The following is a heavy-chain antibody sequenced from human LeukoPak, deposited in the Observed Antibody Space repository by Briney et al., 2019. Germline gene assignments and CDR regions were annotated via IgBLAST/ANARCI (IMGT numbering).Heavy chain of an antibody. Sequence: PGGSLRLSCAASGFPFSTYTMNWVRQAPGKGLEWVSAISGSGGSTYYADSVKGRFTISRDNSKNTLYLQMNSLRAEDTAVYYCARARAPDYDFWSGYYTEDYFDYWGQGTLVTVSS. CDR1: GFPFSTYT. CDR3: ARARAPDYDFWSGYYTEDYFDY. CDR2: ISGSGGST. V-gene: IGHV3-23*01. J-gene: IGHJ4*02. D-gene: IGHD3-3*01.